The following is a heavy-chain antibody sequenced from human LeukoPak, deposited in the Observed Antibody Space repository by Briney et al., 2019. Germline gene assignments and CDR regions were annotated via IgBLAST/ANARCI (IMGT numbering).Heavy chain of an antibody. CDR2: IKSKTDGGTT. CDR3: TTDLLEERNYYDSSGYSEYFQH. D-gene: IGHD3-22*01. CDR1: GFNFSDYY. V-gene: IGHV3-15*01. J-gene: IGHJ1*01. Sequence: GGSLRLSCAASGFNFSDYYISWIRQAPGKGLEWVGRIKSKTDGGTTDYAAPVKGRFTISRDDSKNTLYLQMNSLKTEDTAVYYCTTDLLEERNYYDSSGYSEYFQHWGQGTLVTVSS.